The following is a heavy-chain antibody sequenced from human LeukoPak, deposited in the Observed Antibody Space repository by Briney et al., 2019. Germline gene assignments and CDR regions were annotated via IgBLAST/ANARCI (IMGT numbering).Heavy chain of an antibody. J-gene: IGHJ4*02. D-gene: IGHD6-13*01. CDR2: LSYDGSNK. CDR3: VLAAAGPNFDY. CDR1: GFTFSSYG. Sequence: GGCLRLSCAASGFTFSSYGMHWVRPAPGKGLEWVAVLSYDGSNKYYADSVKGRFSISRDNSKNTLYLQMNSLRAEDTAVYYCVLAAAGPNFDYWGQGTLVTVSS. V-gene: IGHV3-30*03.